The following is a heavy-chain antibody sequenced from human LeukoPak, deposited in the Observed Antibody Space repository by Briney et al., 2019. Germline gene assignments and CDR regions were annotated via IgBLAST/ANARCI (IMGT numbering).Heavy chain of an antibody. CDR1: GGSISSGGYS. V-gene: IGHV4-30-2*01. J-gene: IGHJ4*02. CDR3: ARGGFNVVVVAASPFDY. CDR2: IYHSGST. D-gene: IGHD2-15*01. Sequence: SETLSLTCAVSGGSISSGGYSWSWIRQPPGKGLEWIGYIYHSGSTYYSPSLKSRVTISVDRSKNQFSLKLSSVTAADTAVYYCARGGFNVVVVAASPFDYWGQGTLVTVSS.